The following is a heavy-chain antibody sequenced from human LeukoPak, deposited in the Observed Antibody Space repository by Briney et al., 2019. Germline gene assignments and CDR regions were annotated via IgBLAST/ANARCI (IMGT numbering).Heavy chain of an antibody. CDR2: IKQDGNEK. V-gene: IGHV3-7*01. CDR1: GFTFGDYP. J-gene: IGHJ4*02. Sequence: GGSLRLSCTASGFTFGDYPMSWVRQAPGKGLEWVANIKQDGNEKYYVDSVKGRFTISRDNAKNSLYLQMNSLRAEDTAVYYCARDRCSSTSCFFDYWGQGTLVTVSS. CDR3: ARDRCSSTSCFFDY. D-gene: IGHD2-2*01.